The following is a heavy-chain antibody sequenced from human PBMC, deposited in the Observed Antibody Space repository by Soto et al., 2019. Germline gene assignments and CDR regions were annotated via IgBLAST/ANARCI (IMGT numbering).Heavy chain of an antibody. CDR1: GGTFSSYT. V-gene: IGHV1-69*02. J-gene: IGHJ4*02. D-gene: IGHD4-17*01. CDR2: IIPILGIA. Sequence: QVQLVQSGAEVKKPGSSVKVSCKASGGTFSSYTISWVRQAPGQGLEWMGRIIPILGIANYAQKFQGRVTXTXDXXTSTAYMELSSLRSEDTAVYYCARATVGNSYYFDYWGQGTLVTVSS. CDR3: ARATVGNSYYFDY.